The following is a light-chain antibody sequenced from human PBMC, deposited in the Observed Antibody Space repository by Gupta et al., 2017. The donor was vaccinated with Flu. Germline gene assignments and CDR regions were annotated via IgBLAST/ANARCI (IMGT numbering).Light chain of an antibody. CDR2: VVS. V-gene: IGLV2-23*02. J-gene: IGLJ3*02. CDR1: GSDFEVGTL. Sequence: TITCSGPGSDFEVGTLVSWYLQHQGKAPELIISVVSKRTSGVGVRFCGSKSGRTTSVTISGLQPEDEADYYCCSCVESGPTWVFGGGTKLTVL. CDR3: CSCVESGPTWV.